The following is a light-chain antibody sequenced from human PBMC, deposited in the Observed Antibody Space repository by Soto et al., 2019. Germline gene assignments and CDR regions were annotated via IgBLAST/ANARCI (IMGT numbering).Light chain of an antibody. CDR2: KAS. V-gene: IGKV1-5*03. CDR1: QSISSY. J-gene: IGKJ1*01. Sequence: IQMTLSPSSMAASVGDRVTITCRASQSISSYLNWYQQKPGKAPKLLIYKASTLKSGVPSRFSGSGSGTEFTLTISSLQPDDFATYYCQHYNSYSEAFGQGTKVDIK. CDR3: QHYNSYSEA.